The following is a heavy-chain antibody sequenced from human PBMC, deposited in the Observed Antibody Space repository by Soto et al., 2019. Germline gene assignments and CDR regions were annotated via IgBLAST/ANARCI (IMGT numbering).Heavy chain of an antibody. V-gene: IGHV3-53*01. Sequence: DVQLVESGGGLIQPGESLRLSCAAFGLTISGKKYVAWVRQAPGKGLEWVSALYNVDGSFYADSVKGRFTTSSDSSKTTVYLQMNDLRPDDTAVYYCATGHEREHAYDVWGQGTTVTVSS. CDR2: LYNVDGS. D-gene: IGHD1-1*01. J-gene: IGHJ3*01. CDR3: ATGHEREHAYDV. CDR1: GLTISGKKY.